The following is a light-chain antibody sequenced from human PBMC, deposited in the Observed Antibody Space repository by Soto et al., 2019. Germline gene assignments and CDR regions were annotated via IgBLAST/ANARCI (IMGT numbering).Light chain of an antibody. V-gene: IGKV3-15*01. CDR1: QTLYNN. CDR3: QQYSDRPLT. Sequence: EIVMTQSPATLSVSPGERATLSCRASQTLYNNLAWYQQKLGQAPRLLIYGASARATDIPARFSGSGSGTEFTLTISGLQSEDFAIYHCQQYSDRPLTFGGGTKVEIK. J-gene: IGKJ4*01. CDR2: GAS.